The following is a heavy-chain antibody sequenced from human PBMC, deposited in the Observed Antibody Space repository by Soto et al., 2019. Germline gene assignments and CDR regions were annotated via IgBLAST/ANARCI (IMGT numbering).Heavy chain of an antibody. D-gene: IGHD5-18*01. V-gene: IGHV3-23*01. CDR2: VTASGGGT. CDR1: GFIFNNYA. J-gene: IGHJ4*02. CDR3: AKALVPALTAKFGY. Sequence: PGGSLRLSCAASGFIFNNYAMTWVRQAPGKGLEWVSTVTASGGGTFYANSVKGRFTIPGDNSRNTLHLQMSSLRVEDTALYYCAKALVPALTAKFGYWGQGTLVTVSS.